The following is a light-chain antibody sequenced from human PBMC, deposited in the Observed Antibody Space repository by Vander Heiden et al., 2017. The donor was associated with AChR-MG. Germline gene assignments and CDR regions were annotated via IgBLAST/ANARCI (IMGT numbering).Light chain of an antibody. J-gene: IGKJ2*01. V-gene: IGKV1-39*01. CDR1: QSICRY. CDR3: QHTYSILYT. Sequence: DIQMTQSPSSLSASVGDRVTITCRASQSICRYLNLYQQKPGKAPNRLIYAASSLHSGVPSRFSGSGSVTDFTLTISSLQPEDFATYYCQHTYSILYTFGQGTKLEIK. CDR2: AAS.